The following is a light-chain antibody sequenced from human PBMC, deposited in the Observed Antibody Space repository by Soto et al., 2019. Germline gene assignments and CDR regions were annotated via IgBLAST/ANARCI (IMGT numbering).Light chain of an antibody. CDR2: GAS. V-gene: IGKV3-20*01. CDR3: QQYGSSPPT. CDR1: QSVSSSY. J-gene: IGKJ5*01. Sequence: EIVLTQSPGTLSLSPGERATLSCRASQSVSSSYLAWYQQKPGQAPRLLIYGASSRATGVPDRFSGSGSGTYFTLNISRLEPEDFAVYYWQQYGSSPPTVGQGTRLEIK.